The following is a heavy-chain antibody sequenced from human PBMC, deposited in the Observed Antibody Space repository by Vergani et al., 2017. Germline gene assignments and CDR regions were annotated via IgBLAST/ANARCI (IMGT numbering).Heavy chain of an antibody. V-gene: IGHV4-61*08. CDR3: ARGPSVVQGHYIYYYSYFMDV. J-gene: IGHJ6*03. CDR2: IYLGGTT. Sequence: QVRLQESGPGLLKPSQTLSLTCTVSGGSISGGGYYWNWIRQRPGKGLEWIGYIYLGGTTTYNPSLESRVSLSADTSKNQFSLQLTSVTAADTAVYYCARGPSVVQGHYIYYYSYFMDVWGKGTTVTVSS. CDR1: GGSISGGGYY. D-gene: IGHD2-15*01.